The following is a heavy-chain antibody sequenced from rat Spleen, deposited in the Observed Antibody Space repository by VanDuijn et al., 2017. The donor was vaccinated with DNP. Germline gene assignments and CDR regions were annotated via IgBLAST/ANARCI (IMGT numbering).Heavy chain of an antibody. D-gene: IGHD1-4*01. CDR1: GFTFNNYW. CDR3: ARAGSRYAMDV. Sequence: EVQLVESGGDLVQPGRSLKLSCLASGFTFNNYWMTWIRQVPGKGLEWVASIISSGGGTYYPDSVKGRFTISRDNLKNILYLQMNSLRSEDTATYYCARAGSRYAMDVWGQGTSVTVSS. CDR2: IISSGGGT. J-gene: IGHJ4*01. V-gene: IGHV5-31*01.